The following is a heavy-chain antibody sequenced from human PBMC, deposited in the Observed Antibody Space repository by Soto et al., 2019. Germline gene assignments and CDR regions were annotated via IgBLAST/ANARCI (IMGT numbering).Heavy chain of an antibody. J-gene: IGHJ4*02. V-gene: IGHV1-46*03. CDR3: TRGSTVVTLDYFDS. CDR2: IDPSGGST. CDR1: GYTVTRHY. Sequence: QVQLVQSGAEVKKPGASVKVSCKASGYTVTRHYMHWVRQAPGQGLEWMGRIDPSGGSTTYAQKFQDRVTMTRDMSPRTVYMALSRLRSDDTAIYYCTRGSTVVTLDYFDSWGQGTLVTVSS. D-gene: IGHD2-21*02.